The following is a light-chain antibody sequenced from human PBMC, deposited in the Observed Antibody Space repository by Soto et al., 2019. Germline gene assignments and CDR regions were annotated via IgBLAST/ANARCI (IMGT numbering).Light chain of an antibody. J-gene: IGLJ1*01. Sequence: QSVLTQPPSVSAAPGQKVTISCSGSSSNIGKNYVSSYQQLPGTAPKPLMYDNNKRPSGIPDRFSGSKSGTSATLGITGLQTGDEVDYYWGTWDSSRSFYLFGTGTK. CDR3: GTWDSSRSFYL. CDR1: SSNIGKNY. V-gene: IGLV1-51*01. CDR2: DNN.